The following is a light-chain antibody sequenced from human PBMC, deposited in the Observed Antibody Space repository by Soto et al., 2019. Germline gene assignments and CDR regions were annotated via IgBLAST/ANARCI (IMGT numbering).Light chain of an antibody. CDR3: CSYAGIYTSYG. CDR2: EVS. Sequence: QSVLTQPASVSGSPGQSITISCTGTSSDVGGYNYVSWYQQHPGKAPKHMIYEVSNRPSGVSNRFSGSKSGNTASLTISGLQAEDKADYYCCSYAGIYTSYGFGTGTKVTVL. J-gene: IGLJ1*01. V-gene: IGLV2-14*01. CDR1: SSDVGGYNY.